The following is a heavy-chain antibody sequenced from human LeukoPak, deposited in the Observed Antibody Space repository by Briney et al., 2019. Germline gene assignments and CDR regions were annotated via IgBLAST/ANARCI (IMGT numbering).Heavy chain of an antibody. CDR2: ISAYNGNT. D-gene: IGHD2-15*01. V-gene: IGHV1-18*01. CDR1: GYTFTSYG. CDR3: ARDNLESKGYCSGGSCDPFDY. J-gene: IGHJ4*02. Sequence: ASVKVSCKASGYTFTSYGISWVRQAPGQGLEWMGWISAYNGNTNYAQKLQGRVTMTTDTSTSTAYMELRSLRSDDTAVYYCARDNLESKGYCSGGSCDPFDYWGQGTLVTVSS.